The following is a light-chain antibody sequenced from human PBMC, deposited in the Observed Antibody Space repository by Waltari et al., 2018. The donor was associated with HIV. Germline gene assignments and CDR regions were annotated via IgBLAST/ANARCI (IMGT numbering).Light chain of an antibody. CDR1: NSDLGAYNY. CDR2: EVS. J-gene: IGLJ1*01. CDR3: SSYTGTSTLYV. Sequence: QSALTQPASVSGSPGQSITISCTGTNSDLGAYNYVSWYQQHPGKAPKLLIYEVSNRPSGVSNRFSGSKSGTTASLTISGLQAEDEADYYCSSYTGTSTLYVFGPGTKVTVL. V-gene: IGLV2-14*01.